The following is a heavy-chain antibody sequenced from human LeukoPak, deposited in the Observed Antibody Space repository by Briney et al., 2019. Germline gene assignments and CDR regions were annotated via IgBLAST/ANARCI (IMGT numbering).Heavy chain of an antibody. CDR3: AVNGYSSGWFTKNYFDY. CDR2: INHRGST. J-gene: IGHJ4*02. Sequence: PSETLSLTCAVYGGSFSGYYWSWIRQPPRKGLEWIGEINHRGSTNYNPSLTSRVTISVDTSKNQFSLKLRSVTAADTAVYYCAVNGYSSGWFTKNYFDYWGQGTLVTVSS. D-gene: IGHD6-19*01. V-gene: IGHV4-34*01. CDR1: GGSFSGYY.